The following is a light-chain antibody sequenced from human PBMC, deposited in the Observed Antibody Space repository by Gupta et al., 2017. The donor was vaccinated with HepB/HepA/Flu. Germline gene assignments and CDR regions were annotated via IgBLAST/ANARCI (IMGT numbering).Light chain of an antibody. CDR1: QDVGNF. V-gene: IGKV1-33*01. Sequence: IQMTXSTSALSASVGDRVTIPCQASQDVGNFLNWFQQKPGKGPKLLIHDVSNLEVGVSSRFSGSGSGTHFTFSVSSLQPDDVGTYYCLQYNSLPFTFGPGTRMDIK. CDR2: DVS. CDR3: LQYNSLPFT. J-gene: IGKJ3*01.